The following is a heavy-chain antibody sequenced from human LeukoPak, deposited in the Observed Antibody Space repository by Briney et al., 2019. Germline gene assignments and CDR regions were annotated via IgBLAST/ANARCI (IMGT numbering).Heavy chain of an antibody. CDR3: ARGYVLLWFGEYDV. CDR1: GGSFSGYY. CDR2: INHSGST. Sequence: SETLSLTCAVYGGSFSGYYWSWIRQPPGKGLEWIGEINHSGSTNYNPSLKSRVTISVDTSKNQFSLKLSSVTAADTAVYYCARGYVLLWFGEYDVWGQGTTVTVSS. V-gene: IGHV4-34*01. D-gene: IGHD3-10*01. J-gene: IGHJ6*02.